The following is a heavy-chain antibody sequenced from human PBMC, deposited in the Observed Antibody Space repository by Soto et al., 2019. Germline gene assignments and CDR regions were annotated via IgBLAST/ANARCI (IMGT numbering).Heavy chain of an antibody. D-gene: IGHD6-13*01. CDR2: ISGSGGST. CDR3: AKDGGAAAGRFDP. V-gene: IGHV3-23*01. J-gene: IGHJ5*02. Sequence: AGGSLRLSCAASGFTFSSYAMSWVRQAPGKGLEWVSAISGSGGSTYYADSAKGRFTIPRDNSKNTLYLQMNSLRAEDTAVYYCAKDGGAAAGRFDPWGQGTLVTVSS. CDR1: GFTFSSYA.